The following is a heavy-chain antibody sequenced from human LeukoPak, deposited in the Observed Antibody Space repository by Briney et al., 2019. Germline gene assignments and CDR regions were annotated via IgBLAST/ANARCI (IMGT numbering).Heavy chain of an antibody. V-gene: IGHV3-7*01. Sequence: PGGSLRLSCAASGLTFSSYWMSWVRQAPGKGLEWVANIKQDGSEKYYVDSVKGRFTISRDNAKNSLYLQMNSLRAEDTAVYYCARDRTYDSSGLFDYWGQGTLVTVSS. J-gene: IGHJ4*02. CDR1: GLTFSSYW. D-gene: IGHD3-22*01. CDR3: ARDRTYDSSGLFDY. CDR2: IKQDGSEK.